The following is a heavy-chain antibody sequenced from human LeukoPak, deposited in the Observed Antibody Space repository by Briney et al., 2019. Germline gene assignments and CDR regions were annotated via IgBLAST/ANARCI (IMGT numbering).Heavy chain of an antibody. CDR2: FSRTGNSI. V-gene: IGHV3-48*03. Sequence: PGGSLRLSCAASGFTLSSYEKNWVRLAPGKGLEWISYFSRTGNSIYYADSVKGRFTISSDSAKNSLYLQMNSLRADDTAVYYCAIGDYSGNFRFFYLWGQGTVVSVSS. CDR1: GFTLSSYE. CDR3: AIGDYSGNFRFFYL. D-gene: IGHD4-23*01. J-gene: IGHJ4*02.